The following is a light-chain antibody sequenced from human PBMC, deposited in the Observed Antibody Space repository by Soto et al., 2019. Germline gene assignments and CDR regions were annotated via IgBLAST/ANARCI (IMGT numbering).Light chain of an antibody. CDR2: DVS. V-gene: IGLV2-14*01. CDR3: SSYTSSSTPL. CDR1: SSDVGGYNY. J-gene: IGLJ2*01. Sequence: QSALTQPASVSGSPGQSITISCTGTSSDVGGYNYVSWYQQHPGKAPKLMIYDVSNRPSGVSNRFSGSKSGNTASQTISELQAEDEADYYCSSYTSSSTPLFGGGTQLTVL.